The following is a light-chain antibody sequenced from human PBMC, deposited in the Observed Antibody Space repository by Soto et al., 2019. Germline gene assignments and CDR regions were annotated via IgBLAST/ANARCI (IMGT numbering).Light chain of an antibody. Sequence: EIVMKQSPATLSVSPGERATLSCRASQSVSSNLAWYQQKPGQATRLRIYGASTRANGNPARFSGGGSGTEFTLTVSILQSEDFAVYYCQHYNNWPRTFGQGTKVEIQ. CDR1: QSVSSN. J-gene: IGKJ1*01. CDR2: GAS. CDR3: QHYNNWPRT. V-gene: IGKV3-15*01.